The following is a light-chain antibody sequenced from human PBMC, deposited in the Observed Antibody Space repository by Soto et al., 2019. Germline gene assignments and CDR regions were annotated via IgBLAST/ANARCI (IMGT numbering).Light chain of an antibody. CDR2: AAS. CDR3: QKLFDSPIN. CDR1: QVISTS. J-gene: IGKJ5*01. V-gene: IGKV1-9*01. Sequence: DIQLTHSPSFLSQSIVDSVTITFLASQVISTSLAWYQVKPGKAPKLLIYAASTLESGVPSRFSATVSGTEFSLTITSLQPEDFATYYCQKLFDSPINFGQGTRLEIK.